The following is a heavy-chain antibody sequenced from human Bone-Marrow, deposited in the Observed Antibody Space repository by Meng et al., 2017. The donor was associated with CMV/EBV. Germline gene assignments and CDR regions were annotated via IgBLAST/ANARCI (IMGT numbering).Heavy chain of an antibody. V-gene: IGHV3-48*03. D-gene: IGHD4-23*01. J-gene: IGHJ4*02. CDR3: ARDWSGGNSGFLDF. Sequence: GESLKISCAASGFTFSSYEMNWVRQAPGKGLEWVSYISSSGSTIYYADSVKGRFTISRDNAKNSLYLQMNSLRAEDTALYYCARDWSGGNSGFLDFWGQGTPVTVSS. CDR2: ISSSGSTI. CDR1: GFTFSSYE.